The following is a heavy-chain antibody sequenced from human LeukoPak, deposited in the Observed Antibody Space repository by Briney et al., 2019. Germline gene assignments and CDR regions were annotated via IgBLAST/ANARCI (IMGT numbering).Heavy chain of an antibody. Sequence: MTSETLSLTCTVSGNSISSSSYYWGWIRQPPGKGLEWIGSIYYSGSTYYNPSLKSRVTISVDTSKNQFSLKLSSVTAADTAVYHCARGWVGATNKGGRAFDIWGQGTMVTVSS. J-gene: IGHJ3*02. CDR3: ARGWVGATNKGGRAFDI. D-gene: IGHD1-26*01. V-gene: IGHV4-39*01. CDR1: GNSISSSSYY. CDR2: IYYSGST.